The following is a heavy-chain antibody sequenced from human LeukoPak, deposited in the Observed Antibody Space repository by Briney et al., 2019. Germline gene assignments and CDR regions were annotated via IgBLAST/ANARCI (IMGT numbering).Heavy chain of an antibody. CDR1: GYRFTSYW. J-gene: IGHJ6*02. D-gene: IGHD3-22*01. V-gene: IGHV5-51*01. CDR2: IYPGDSET. Sequence: GESLKISCKGSGYRFTSYWIGWVRQMPGKGLEWMGIIYPGDSETTYSPSFQGQVTISVDKSITTAYLQWNSLKASDTAMYYCARAYYDSSGYYYYYAMDVWGQGTTVTVSS. CDR3: ARAYYDSSGYYYYYAMDV.